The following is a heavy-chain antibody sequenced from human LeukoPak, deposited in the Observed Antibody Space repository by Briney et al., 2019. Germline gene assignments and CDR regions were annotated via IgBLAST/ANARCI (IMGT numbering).Heavy chain of an antibody. D-gene: IGHD3-3*01. CDR2: ISSSGSTI. V-gene: IGHV3-11*01. J-gene: IGHJ6*02. CDR1: GFTFSDYY. CDR3: ARDYDFWSNDYYYGMDV. Sequence: GGSLRLSCAASGFTFSDYYMSWIRQAPGKGLEWVSYISSSGSTIYYADSVKGRFTISRDNAKNSLYLQMNSLRAEDTAVYYCARDYDFWSNDYYYGMDVWGQGTTVTVSS.